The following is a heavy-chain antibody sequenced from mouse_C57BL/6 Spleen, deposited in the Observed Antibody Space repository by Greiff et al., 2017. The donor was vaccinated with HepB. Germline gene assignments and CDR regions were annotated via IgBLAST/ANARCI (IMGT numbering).Heavy chain of an antibody. CDR2: INPYNGDT. J-gene: IGHJ1*03. V-gene: IGHV1-20*01. CDR3: AGVGLYDYEGYFDV. D-gene: IGHD2-4*01. CDR1: GYSFTGYF. Sequence: EVQLQQSGPELVKPGDSVKISCKASGYSFTGYFMNWVMQSHGKSLEWIGRINPYNGDTFYNQKFKGKATLTVDKSSSTAHMELRSLTSEDSAVYYCAGVGLYDYEGYFDVWGTGTTVTVSS.